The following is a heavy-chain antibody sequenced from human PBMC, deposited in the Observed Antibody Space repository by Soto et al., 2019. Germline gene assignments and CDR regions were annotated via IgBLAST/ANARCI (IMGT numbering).Heavy chain of an antibody. V-gene: IGHV3-30-3*01. CDR3: ARGKYYYDSSGYQVLYYFDY. CDR1: GFTFSSYA. D-gene: IGHD3-22*01. J-gene: IGHJ4*02. CDR2: ISYDGSNK. Sequence: QVQLVESGGGVVQPGRSLRLSCAASGFTFSSYAMHWVRQAPGKGLEWVAVISYDGSNKYYADSVKGRFPISRDNSKNTLYLQMNSLRAEDTAVYYCARGKYYYDSSGYQVLYYFDYWGQGTLVTVSS.